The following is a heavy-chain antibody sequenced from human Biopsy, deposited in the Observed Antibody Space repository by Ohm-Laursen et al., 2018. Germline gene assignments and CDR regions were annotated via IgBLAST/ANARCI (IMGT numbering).Heavy chain of an antibody. Sequence: TQTLTLTCSFSGFSLSSTGMRISWVRQPPGKALECFDRFDWDDDKFYSPSLETRLSLSKDTTTNQVVLTLTDVDPEDTATYYCARTRAHNFGALEFWGQGILVTVSS. D-gene: IGHD1-1*01. V-gene: IGHV2-70*04. CDR3: ARTRAHNFGALEF. CDR1: GFSLSSTGMR. CDR2: FDWDDDK. J-gene: IGHJ4*01.